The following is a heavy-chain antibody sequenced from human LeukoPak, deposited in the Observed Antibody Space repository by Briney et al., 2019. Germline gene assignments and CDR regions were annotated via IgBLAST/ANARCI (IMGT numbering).Heavy chain of an antibody. CDR2: ISAYNGNT. D-gene: IGHD3-10*01. V-gene: IGHV1-18*01. CDR1: GYTFTNND. Sequence: ASVKVSCKASGYTFTNNDINWVRQAPGQGLEWMGWISAYNGNTNYAQKLQGRVTMTTDTSTSTAYMELRSLRSDDTAVYYCARGVGNYYGSGSYYYYYYMDVWGKGTTVTVSS. CDR3: ARGVGNYYGSGSYYYYYYMDV. J-gene: IGHJ6*03.